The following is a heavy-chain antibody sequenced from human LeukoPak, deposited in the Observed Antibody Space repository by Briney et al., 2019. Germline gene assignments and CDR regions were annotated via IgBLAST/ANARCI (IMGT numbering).Heavy chain of an antibody. CDR3: TTDSKCYYDSSGYYYDAEYFQH. CDR1: GFTFSNAW. CDR2: IKSKTDGGTT. J-gene: IGHJ1*01. V-gene: IGHV3-15*01. Sequence: GGSLRLSCAASGFTFSNAWMSWVRQAPGKGLEWVGRIKSKTDGGTTDYAAPVKGRFTISRDDSKNTLYLQMNSLKTEDTAVYYCTTDSKCYYDSSGYYYDAEYFQHWGQGTLVTVSS. D-gene: IGHD3-22*01.